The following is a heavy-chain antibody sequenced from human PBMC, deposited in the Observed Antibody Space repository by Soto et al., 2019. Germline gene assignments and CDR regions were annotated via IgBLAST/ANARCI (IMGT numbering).Heavy chain of an antibody. D-gene: IGHD3-22*01. Sequence: PSETLYLTCTVSGGSISSGDYYWSWIRQPPGKGLEWIGYIYYSGSTYYNPSLKSRVTISVDTSKNQFSLKLSSVTAADTAVYYCARASYYYDSSGYLSAFDIWGQGTMVTVSS. CDR1: GGSISSGDYY. CDR3: ARASYYYDSSGYLSAFDI. J-gene: IGHJ3*02. CDR2: IYYSGST. V-gene: IGHV4-30-4*01.